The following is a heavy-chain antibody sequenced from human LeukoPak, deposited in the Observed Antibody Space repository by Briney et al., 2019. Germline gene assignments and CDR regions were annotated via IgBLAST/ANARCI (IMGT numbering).Heavy chain of an antibody. V-gene: IGHV3-23*01. J-gene: IGHJ4*02. D-gene: IGHD2-21*01. CDR3: AKNFGGLDY. Sequence: PGGSLRLSCAASGLTLSSYAMSWVRQAPGKGLEWVSAISDTGNTYHADSVKGRFTISRDSSKNTLYMQMNSLRAEDTAVYYCAKNFGGLDYWGQGTLVTASS. CDR1: GLTLSSYA. CDR2: ISDTGNT.